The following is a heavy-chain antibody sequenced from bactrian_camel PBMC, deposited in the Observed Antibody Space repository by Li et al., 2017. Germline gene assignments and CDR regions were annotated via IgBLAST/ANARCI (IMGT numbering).Heavy chain of an antibody. CDR1: GFTSYGCG. Sequence: HVQLVESGGGSVQAGESLRLSCTAPGFTSYGCGMDWYRQVPGYQPEWVSTVGGDGRTTYEDSVEGRFTISRDKDRDTLYLQMNSLKIEDTAVYYCALGSSRQATMTARGKGTQVTVS. J-gene: IGHJ4*01. CDR2: VGGDGRT. V-gene: IGHV3S9*01. D-gene: IGHD3*01.